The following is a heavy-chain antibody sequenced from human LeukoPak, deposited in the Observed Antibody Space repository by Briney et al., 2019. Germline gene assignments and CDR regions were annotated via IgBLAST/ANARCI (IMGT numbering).Heavy chain of an antibody. J-gene: IGHJ5*02. CDR2: ISTSSTYI. CDR1: GFTFSSYN. D-gene: IGHD6-19*01. Sequence: GGSLRLPCAASGFTFSSYNMNWVRQAPGKGLEWVSSISTSSTYIYYTDSVKGRFTMSRDNAKNSMYLQMNSLRAEDTAVYYCARGPDRVGWLPDNWFDPWGQGTLVTVSP. V-gene: IGHV3-21*01. CDR3: ARGPDRVGWLPDNWFDP.